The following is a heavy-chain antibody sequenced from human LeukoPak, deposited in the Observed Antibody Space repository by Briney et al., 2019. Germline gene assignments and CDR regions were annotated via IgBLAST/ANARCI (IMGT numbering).Heavy chain of an antibody. Sequence: GGSLRLSCAASGFTFSSYAMSWVRQAPGKGLEWVSAISGSGGSTYYADSVKGRLTISRDNSKNTLYLQMNSLRAEDTAVYYCATHYDFWSGPDYWGQGTLVTVSS. V-gene: IGHV3-23*01. CDR3: ATHYDFWSGPDY. CDR1: GFTFSSYA. CDR2: ISGSGGST. D-gene: IGHD3-3*01. J-gene: IGHJ4*02.